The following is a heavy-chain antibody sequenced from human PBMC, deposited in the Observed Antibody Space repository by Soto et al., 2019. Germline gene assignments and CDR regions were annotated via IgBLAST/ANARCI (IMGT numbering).Heavy chain of an antibody. CDR3: AKAVCSGGSCYSGFDY. CDR2: ISYDGSNK. J-gene: IGHJ4*02. V-gene: IGHV3-30*18. Sequence: WGALRLPCAASGFTLSSDGMHWVRPAPGKGLEWVSVISYDGSNKYYADSVKGRFTISRDNSKNTLYLQMNSLRAEDTAVYYCAKAVCSGGSCYSGFDYWGQGTLVTVSS. D-gene: IGHD2-15*01. CDR1: GFTLSSDG.